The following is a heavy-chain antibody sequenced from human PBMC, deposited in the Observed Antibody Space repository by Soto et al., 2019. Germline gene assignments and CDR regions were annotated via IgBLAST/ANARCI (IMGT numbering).Heavy chain of an antibody. Sequence: GASVKVSCEASGGTFSSYAISWVRQAPGQGLEWMGGIIPIFGTANYAQKFQGRVTITADESTSTAYMELSSLRSEDTAVYYCARGVLSSWYTPDYYYYGMDVWGQGTTVTVSS. D-gene: IGHD6-13*01. CDR3: ARGVLSSWYTPDYYYYGMDV. J-gene: IGHJ6*02. V-gene: IGHV1-69*13. CDR1: GGTFSSYA. CDR2: IIPIFGTA.